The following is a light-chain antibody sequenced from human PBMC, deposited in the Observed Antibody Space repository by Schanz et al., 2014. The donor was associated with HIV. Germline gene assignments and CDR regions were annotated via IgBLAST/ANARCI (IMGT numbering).Light chain of an antibody. CDR1: QDITNS. J-gene: IGKJ1*01. CDR3: QKYDRAPWT. Sequence: DIQMTQSPSSLSASVGDRVTLTCRASQDITNSLAWYQQKPGKSPRLLIYGASTLHSGVPSRFSGTGSGTHFTLTIGSLQPEDVATYYCQKYDRAPWTFGQGTTVEIK. V-gene: IGKV1-27*01. CDR2: GAS.